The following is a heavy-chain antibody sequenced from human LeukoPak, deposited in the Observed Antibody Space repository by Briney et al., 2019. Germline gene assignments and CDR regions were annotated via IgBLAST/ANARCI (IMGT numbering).Heavy chain of an antibody. CDR2: IYPGDSDT. J-gene: IGHJ4*02. V-gene: IGHV5-51*01. D-gene: IGHD2-21*01. CDR3: ARSIGGTYFDY. CDR1: GYTFTTYW. Sequence: GQSLKISCKGSGYTFTTYWIGWVRQVPGKGLEGMGIIYPGDSDTRYSPSFQGQVTISADKYISTAYLQWSSLKASDTAIYYCARSIGGTYFDYWGQGALVTVSS.